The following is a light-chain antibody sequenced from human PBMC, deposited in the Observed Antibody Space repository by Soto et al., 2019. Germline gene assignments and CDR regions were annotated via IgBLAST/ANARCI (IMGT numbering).Light chain of an antibody. CDR3: QQRSNWPPLYT. V-gene: IGKV3-11*01. Sequence: EIVLTQSPATLSLSPGERATISCRASQSVSSYLAWYQQKPGQAPRLLIYDASNRATGIPARFSGSGSGTDFTLTISSLVPEDFAVYYCQQRSNWPPLYTFGQGTKVEIK. CDR2: DAS. J-gene: IGKJ2*01. CDR1: QSVSSY.